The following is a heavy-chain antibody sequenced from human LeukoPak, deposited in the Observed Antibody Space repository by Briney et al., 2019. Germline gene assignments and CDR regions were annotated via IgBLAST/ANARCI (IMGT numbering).Heavy chain of an antibody. V-gene: IGHV4-39*01. CDR2: IYYSGST. J-gene: IGHJ4*02. Sequence: SETLSLTCTVSGGSISRSSYYWGWIRQPPGKGLEWIGSIYYSGSTYYNPSLKSRVTISVDTSKNQFSLKLSSVTAADTAVYYCARHRPSYSSGGSCYSYCGQGTLVTVSS. CDR3: ARHRPSYSSGGSCYSY. CDR1: GGSISRSSYY. D-gene: IGHD2-15*01.